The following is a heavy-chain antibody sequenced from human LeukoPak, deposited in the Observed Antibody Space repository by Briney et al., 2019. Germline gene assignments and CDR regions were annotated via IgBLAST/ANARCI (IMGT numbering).Heavy chain of an antibody. V-gene: IGHV3-33*08. CDR3: ARGGYSGTYFFDY. CDR2: VWYDGSNI. D-gene: IGHD1-26*01. Sequence: PGGSLRLSCTASGFTFLNAFMSWVRQAPGKGLEWVAVVWYDGSNIHYVDSVKGRFTISRDNSKSTLYLQMNSLTAEDTAVYYCARGGYSGTYFFDYWGQGTLVTVSS. J-gene: IGHJ4*02. CDR1: GFTFLNAF.